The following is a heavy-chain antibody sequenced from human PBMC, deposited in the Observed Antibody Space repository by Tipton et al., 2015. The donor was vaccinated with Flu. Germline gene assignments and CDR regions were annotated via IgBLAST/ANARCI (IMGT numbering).Heavy chain of an antibody. D-gene: IGHD6-19*01. CDR3: ARRSVAGPFNWFAP. Sequence: TLSLTCAVSGDSITNYYWSWIRQPAGKGLEWIGRIDTSGSTNYNPSLKSRVTMSRDTSKNQFSLKLSSVTAADTAVYYCARRSVAGPFNWFAPWGQGTLVTVSS. CDR2: IDTSGST. V-gene: IGHV4-4*07. CDR1: GDSITNYY. J-gene: IGHJ5*02.